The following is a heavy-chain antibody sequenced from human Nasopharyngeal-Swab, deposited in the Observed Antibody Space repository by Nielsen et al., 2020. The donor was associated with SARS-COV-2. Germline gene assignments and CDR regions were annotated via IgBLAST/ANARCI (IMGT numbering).Heavy chain of an antibody. CDR1: GFTFSSYG. CDR3: AKDGDSGYSYGSYYGMDV. Sequence: GESLKISCAASGFTFSSYGMHRVRQAPGKGLEWVAVISYGGSNKYYADSVKGRFTISRGNSKNTLYLQMNSLRAEDTAVYYCAKDGDSGYSYGSYYGMDVWGQGTTVTVSS. J-gene: IGHJ6*02. D-gene: IGHD5-18*01. CDR2: ISYGGSNK. V-gene: IGHV3-30*18.